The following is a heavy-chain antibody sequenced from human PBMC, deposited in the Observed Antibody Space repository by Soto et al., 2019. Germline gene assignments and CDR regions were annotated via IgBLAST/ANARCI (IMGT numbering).Heavy chain of an antibody. J-gene: IGHJ6*02. V-gene: IGHV4-34*01. CDR1: GGSFSPYY. Sequence: QVHLQQWGAGLLKPSETLSLTCAVYGGSFSPYYWSWTWIRQPPGKGLEWIGDINHRGSTKYNPSRHRQATMSLDTSKHQFSQKVKSLTAADTAVYYCARGKWGSGWTLGNYFYGLDVWGQGTAVTVSS. D-gene: IGHD6-19*01. CDR3: ARGKWGSGWTLGNYFYGLDV. CDR2: INHRGST.